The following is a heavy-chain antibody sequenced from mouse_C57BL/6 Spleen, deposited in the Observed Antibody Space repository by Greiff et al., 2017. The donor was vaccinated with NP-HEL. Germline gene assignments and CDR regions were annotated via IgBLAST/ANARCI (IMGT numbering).Heavy chain of an antibody. CDR1: GYTFTDYN. J-gene: IGHJ4*01. CDR3: ARGPYSNFDYYAMDY. V-gene: IGHV1-18*01. D-gene: IGHD2-5*01. Sequence: VQLQQSGPELVKPGASVKIPCKASGYTFTDYNMDWVKQSHGKSLEWIGDINPNNGGTIYNQKFKDKATLTVDKSSSTAYMELRSLTSEDTAVYYCARGPYSNFDYYAMDYWGQGTSVTVSS. CDR2: INPNNGGT.